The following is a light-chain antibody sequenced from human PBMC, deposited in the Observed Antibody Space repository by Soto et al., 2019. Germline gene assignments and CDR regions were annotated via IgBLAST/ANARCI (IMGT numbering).Light chain of an antibody. Sequence: PSNWPLSLTPGEGAPLSCRASQRVSPRSFAWYQRRPGQSPRLLIYGASSGAPGMPDRFSGRGSGTDFTRIISGVEPEDFAVSYCKQFAGSFGGGSMVDI. J-gene: IGKJ4*02. V-gene: IGKV3-20*01. CDR3: KQFAGS. CDR1: QRVSPRS. CDR2: GAS.